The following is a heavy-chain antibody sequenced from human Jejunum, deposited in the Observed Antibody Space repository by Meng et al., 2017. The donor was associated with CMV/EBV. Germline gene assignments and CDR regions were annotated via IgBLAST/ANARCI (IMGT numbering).Heavy chain of an antibody. CDR3: ARDTYYGAGSLYDPIDL. Sequence: FTNFGITWVRQAPGQGLEWMGWISANNGDTSYAQKFQGRVTVTTDTSTSTAYMELRSLRSDDTAMYYCARDTYYGAGSLYDPIDLWGQGTLVTVSS. J-gene: IGHJ4*02. V-gene: IGHV1-18*01. CDR1: FTNFG. CDR2: ISANNGDT. D-gene: IGHD3-10*01.